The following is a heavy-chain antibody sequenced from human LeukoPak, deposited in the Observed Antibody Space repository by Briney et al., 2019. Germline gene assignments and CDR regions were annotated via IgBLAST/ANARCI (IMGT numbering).Heavy chain of an antibody. CDR2: IRYDGYNK. CDR3: ATVVVVAATPSIPFDY. Sequence: GESLRLSCAASGFTFSSYGMHWVRQAPGKGLEWVAFIRYDGYNKYYADSVKGRFTISRDNSKNTVYLQMNSLRAEDTAVYYCATVVVVAATPSIPFDYWGQGTLVTVSS. J-gene: IGHJ4*02. D-gene: IGHD2-15*01. CDR1: GFTFSSYG. V-gene: IGHV3-30*02.